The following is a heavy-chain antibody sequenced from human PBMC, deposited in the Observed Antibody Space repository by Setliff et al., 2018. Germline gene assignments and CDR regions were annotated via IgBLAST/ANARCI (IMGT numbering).Heavy chain of an antibody. CDR3: ARGKERITMIVVVTSGAVDI. J-gene: IGHJ3*02. CDR2: INHSGST. D-gene: IGHD3-22*01. V-gene: IGHV4-34*01. Sequence: PSETLSLTCAVYGGSFSGYYWSWIRQPPGKGLEWSGEINHSGSTNYNPSLKSRVTISVDTSKNQFSLKLSSVTAADTAVYYCARGKERITMIVVVTSGAVDIWGQGTMVTVS. CDR1: GGSFSGYY.